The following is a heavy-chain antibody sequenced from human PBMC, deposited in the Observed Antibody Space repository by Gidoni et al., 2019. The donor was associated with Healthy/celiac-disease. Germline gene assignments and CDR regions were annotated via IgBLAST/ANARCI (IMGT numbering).Heavy chain of an antibody. CDR2: INPSGST. D-gene: IGHD1-26*01. Sequence: QVQLQQWGAGLLKPSETLSLTCAVYGGSFRCYYWSWIRQPPGKGLEWIGEINPSGSTNYNPSLKSRVTISVDTSKSQFSLKLSSVTAADTAVYYCARGLGIAGLDYWGQGTLVTVSS. V-gene: IGHV4-34*01. CDR1: GGSFRCYY. CDR3: ARGLGIAGLDY. J-gene: IGHJ4*02.